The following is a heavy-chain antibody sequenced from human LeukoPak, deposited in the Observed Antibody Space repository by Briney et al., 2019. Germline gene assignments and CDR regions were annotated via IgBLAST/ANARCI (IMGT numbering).Heavy chain of an antibody. CDR2: INPSGGTT. V-gene: IGHV1-46*01. Sequence: ASVKVSCKSSGYTFTFTAYHMHWVRQAPGQGLEWMGVINPSGGTTTYAQNFQGRVTMTRDTSTSTVYMELSSLRSDDAAVYYCARLAAPGTSSDYWGQGTLVTVSS. CDR1: GYTFTFTAYH. CDR3: ARLAAPGTSSDY. J-gene: IGHJ4*02. D-gene: IGHD6-13*01.